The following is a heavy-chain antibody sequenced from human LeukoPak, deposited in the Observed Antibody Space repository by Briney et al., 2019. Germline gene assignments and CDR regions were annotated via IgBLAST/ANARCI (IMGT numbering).Heavy chain of an antibody. Sequence: SETLSLTCTVSGGSISSYYWSWLRQPPGKGLEWIGYIYYSGSTNYNPSLKSRVTISVDTSKNQFSLKLSSVTAADTAVYYCARGWYSSSWYPAYCFDYWGQGTLVTVSS. V-gene: IGHV4-59*01. J-gene: IGHJ4*02. CDR1: GGSISSYY. CDR3: ARGWYSSSWYPAYCFDY. D-gene: IGHD6-13*01. CDR2: IYYSGST.